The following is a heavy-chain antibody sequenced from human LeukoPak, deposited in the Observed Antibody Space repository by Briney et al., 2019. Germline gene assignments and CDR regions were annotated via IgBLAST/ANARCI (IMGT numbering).Heavy chain of an antibody. D-gene: IGHD1-7*01. J-gene: IGHJ4*02. CDR2: IKTDGGTT. Sequence: GGSLRLSCAASGFTFGNYWMHWVRHAPGEGLVWVSRIKTDGGTTNYADSVKGRFTISRDNAKNTLYLQLNSLRAEDTAVYYCVSAWGTTDDYWGQGTLVTVSS. CDR3: VSAWGTTDDY. CDR1: GFTFGNYW. V-gene: IGHV3-74*01.